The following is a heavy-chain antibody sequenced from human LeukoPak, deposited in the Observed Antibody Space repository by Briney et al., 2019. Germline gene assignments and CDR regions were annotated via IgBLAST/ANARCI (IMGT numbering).Heavy chain of an antibody. CDR2: ISPYNGNT. J-gene: IGHJ6*02. V-gene: IGHV1-18*01. CDR1: GYTFTNYG. CDR3: ARDYNYYGMDV. Sequence: ASVKVSCKTSGYTFTNYGISWVRQALGQGLEWMGWISPYNGNTNYAQKLQGRVTMTTDTSTGTAYMELRSLRSDDTAMYYCARDYNYYGMDVWGQGTTVTVSS. D-gene: IGHD3-10*01.